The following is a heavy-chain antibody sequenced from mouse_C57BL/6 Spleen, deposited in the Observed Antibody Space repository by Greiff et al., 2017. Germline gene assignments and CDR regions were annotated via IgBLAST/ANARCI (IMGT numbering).Heavy chain of an antibody. CDR2: IHPSDSDT. V-gene: IGHV1-74*01. D-gene: IGHD1-1*01. Sequence: QVQLQQPGAELVKPGASVKVSCKASGYTFASYWMHWVKQRPGQGLEWIGRIHPSDSDTNYNQKFKGKATLTVDKSSSTAYMQLSSLTSEDSAVYYCAIATVVARDAMDYWGQGTSVTVSS. CDR1: GYTFASYW. J-gene: IGHJ4*01. CDR3: AIATVVARDAMDY.